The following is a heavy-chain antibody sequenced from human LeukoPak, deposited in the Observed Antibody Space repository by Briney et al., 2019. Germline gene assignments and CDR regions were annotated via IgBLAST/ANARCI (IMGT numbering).Heavy chain of an antibody. CDR3: ARAQNEGYCSGGSCDAWFDP. Sequence: KPSDTLSLTCTVSGGSISSYYWSWIRQPPGKGLEWIGYIYYSGSTNYNPSLKSRVTISVDTSKNQFSLKLSSVTAADTAVYYCARAQNEGYCSGGSCDAWFDPWGQGTLVTVSS. CDR1: GGSISSYY. J-gene: IGHJ5*02. D-gene: IGHD2-15*01. CDR2: IYYSGST. V-gene: IGHV4-59*07.